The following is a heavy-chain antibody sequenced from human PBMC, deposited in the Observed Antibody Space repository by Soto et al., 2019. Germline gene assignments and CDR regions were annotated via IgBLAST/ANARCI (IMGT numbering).Heavy chain of an antibody. CDR1: GGSISSYY. CDR3: ARVKSGSYFDS. D-gene: IGHD1-26*01. Sequence: TVSGGSISSYYWSWIRQPPGKGLEWIGYIYYSGSTNYNPSLKSRVAMSVDTSKNQFSLKLSSVTAADTAVYYCARVKSGSYFDSWGQGTLVTVSS. CDR2: IYYSGST. J-gene: IGHJ4*02. V-gene: IGHV4-59*01.